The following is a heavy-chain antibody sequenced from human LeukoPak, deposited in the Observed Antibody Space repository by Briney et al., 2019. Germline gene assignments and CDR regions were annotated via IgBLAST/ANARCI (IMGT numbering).Heavy chain of an antibody. CDR1: GGSISSGGYY. CDR2: IYHSGST. J-gene: IGHJ4*02. D-gene: IGHD4-17*01. V-gene: IGHV4-30-2*01. Sequence: PSETLSLTCTISGGSISSGGYYLSGIRQPPGKGLEWIGYIYHSGSTYYNPSLKSRVTISVDRSKNQFSLNLSSVTAADTAFYYCARSRYGDYHIDYWGQGTLVTVSS. CDR3: ARSRYGDYHIDY.